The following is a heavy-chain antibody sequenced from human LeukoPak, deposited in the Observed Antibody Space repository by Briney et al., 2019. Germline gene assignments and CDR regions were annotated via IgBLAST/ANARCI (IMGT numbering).Heavy chain of an antibody. Sequence: GGSLRLSCAASGFTVSSNYMSWARQAPGKGLEWVSIIYGGGSTYYPDSVKGRFSISRDNSKNTLYLQMNSLRAEDTAVYYCASRAAAGYYYGMDVWGQGTTVIVSS. D-gene: IGHD6-13*01. CDR1: GFTVSSNY. J-gene: IGHJ6*02. CDR3: ASRAAAGYYYGMDV. CDR2: IYGGGST. V-gene: IGHV3-66*01.